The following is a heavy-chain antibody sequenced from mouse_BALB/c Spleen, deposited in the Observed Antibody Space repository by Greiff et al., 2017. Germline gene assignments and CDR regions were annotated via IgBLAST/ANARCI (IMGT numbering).Heavy chain of an antibody. Sequence: EVQLQQSGPELVKPGASVKIPCKASGYTFTDYNMDWVKQSHGKSLEWIGDINPNNGGTIYNQKFKGKATLTVDKSSSTAYMELRSLTSEDTAVYYCARRATMITSFDYWGQGTTLTVSS. V-gene: IGHV1-18*01. D-gene: IGHD2-4*01. CDR1: GYTFTDYN. J-gene: IGHJ2*01. CDR2: INPNNGGT. CDR3: ARRATMITSFDY.